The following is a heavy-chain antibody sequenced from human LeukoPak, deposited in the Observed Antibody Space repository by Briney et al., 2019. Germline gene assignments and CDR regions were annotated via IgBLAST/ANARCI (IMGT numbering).Heavy chain of an antibody. CDR2: IYSGGST. V-gene: IGHV3-66*01. CDR1: GFTVSGNY. J-gene: IGHJ4*02. D-gene: IGHD6-13*01. CDR3: AIDGLYSSSWLGDY. Sequence: TGGSLRLSCAASGFTVSGNYMSWVRQAPGKGLEWVSVIYSGGSTYYADSVKGRFTISRDNSKNTLYLQMNSLRAEDTAVYYCAIDGLYSSSWLGDYWGQGTLVTVSS.